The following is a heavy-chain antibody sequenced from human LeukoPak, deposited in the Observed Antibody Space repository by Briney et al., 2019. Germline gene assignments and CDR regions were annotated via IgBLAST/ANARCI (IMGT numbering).Heavy chain of an antibody. V-gene: IGHV1-24*01. J-gene: IGHJ4*02. D-gene: IGHD6-6*01. CDR3: ATPVGYYSSSSLFNY. CDR2: FDPEDGET. CDR1: GYTLTELS. Sequence: ASVKLSCKVSGYTLTELSMHWVRQAPGKGLEWMGGFDPEDGETIYAQKFQGRVTMTEDTSTDTAYMELNSLRSEDTAVYYCATPVGYYSSSSLFNYWGQGTLVTVSS.